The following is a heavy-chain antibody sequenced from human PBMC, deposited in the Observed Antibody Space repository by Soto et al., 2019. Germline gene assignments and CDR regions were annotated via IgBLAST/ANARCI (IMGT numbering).Heavy chain of an antibody. V-gene: IGHV4-34*08. J-gene: IGHJ6*01. D-gene: IGHD3-22*01. CDR3: SYYYDACGYLYAEPKNYSHDLGV. CDR1: GGTFSGYY. CDR2: LKHFGRA. Sequence: SETLSLTCRVNGGTFSGYYWNWVRQSPGMGLEWIADLKHFGRANYNPSLKSRITISLDTSANQFSLTLTSVTAADTAVYYCSYYYDACGYLYAEPKNYSHDLGVWAQGTTVTVSS.